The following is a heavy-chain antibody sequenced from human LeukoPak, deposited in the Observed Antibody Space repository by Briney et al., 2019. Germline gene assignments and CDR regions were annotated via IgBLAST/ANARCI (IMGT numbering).Heavy chain of an antibody. CDR2: ISAYNGNT. CDR1: GYTFTSYG. D-gene: IGHD3-22*01. CDR3: ATSPYYYDSSGYYRVFDY. V-gene: IGHV1-18*04. Sequence: GASVKVSCKASGYTFTSYGISWVRQAPGQGLEWMGWISAYNGNTNYAQKLQGRVTMTTDTSTSTAYMELRSLRSDDTAVYYCATSPYYYDSSGYYRVFDYWGQGTLVTVSS. J-gene: IGHJ4*02.